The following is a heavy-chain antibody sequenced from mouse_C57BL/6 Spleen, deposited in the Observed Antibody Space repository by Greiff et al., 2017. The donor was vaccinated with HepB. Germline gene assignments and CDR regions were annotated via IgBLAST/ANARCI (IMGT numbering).Heavy chain of an antibody. V-gene: IGHV5-6*01. Sequence: EVKLMESGGDLVKPGGSLKLSCAASGFTFSSYGMSWVRQTPDKRLEWVATISSGGSYTYYTDSVKGRFTISRDNAKNTLYLQMSSLKSEDTAMYYSARQDYGSSYAMDYWGQGTSVTGSS. CDR3: ARQDYGSSYAMDY. D-gene: IGHD1-1*01. J-gene: IGHJ4*01. CDR1: GFTFSSYG. CDR2: ISSGGSYT.